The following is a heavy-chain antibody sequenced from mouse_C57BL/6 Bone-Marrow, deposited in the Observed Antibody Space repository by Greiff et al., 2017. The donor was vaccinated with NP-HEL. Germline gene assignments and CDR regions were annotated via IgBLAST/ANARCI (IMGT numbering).Heavy chain of an antibody. J-gene: IGHJ3*01. CDR1: GYTFTDYY. Sequence: QVQLQQSGAELVRPGASVKLSCKASGYTFTDYYINWVKQRPGQGLEWIARIYPGSGNTYYNEKFKGKATLTAEKSSSTAYMQLSSLTSEDSAVYFCARGYYYGSSSASFAYWGQGTLVTVSA. D-gene: IGHD1-1*01. CDR2: IYPGSGNT. V-gene: IGHV1-76*01. CDR3: ARGYYYGSSSASFAY.